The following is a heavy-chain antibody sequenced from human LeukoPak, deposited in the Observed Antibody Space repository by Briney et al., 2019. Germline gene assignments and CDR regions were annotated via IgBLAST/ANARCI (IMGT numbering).Heavy chain of an antibody. CDR3: ARDHTVGQWPTHFDY. J-gene: IGHJ4*02. D-gene: IGHD6-19*01. Sequence: GGSLRLSCAASGFTFSNYSMNWVRQAPGKGLECVSSIGGSSSSSSYICYADSVKGRFTISRDNAKNSLYLQMNSLRAEDTAVYYCARDHTVGQWPTHFDYWGQGTLATVSS. V-gene: IGHV3-21*01. CDR2: IGGSSSSSSYI. CDR1: GFTFSNYS.